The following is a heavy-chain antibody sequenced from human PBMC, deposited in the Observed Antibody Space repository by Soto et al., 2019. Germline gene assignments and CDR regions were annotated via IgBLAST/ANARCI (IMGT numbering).Heavy chain of an antibody. CDR1: GYTFTSYY. CDR2: INPSGGST. J-gene: IGHJ6*02. V-gene: IGHV1-46*01. Sequence: GASVKVSCKASGYTFTSYYMHWVRQAPGQGLEWMGKINPSGGSTSYAQKFQGRVTMTRDTSTSTVYMELSSLRSEDTAVYYCASRRKNYYDSSGYYYYGMDVWGQGTTVTVSS. CDR3: ASRRKNYYDSSGYYYYGMDV. D-gene: IGHD3-22*01.